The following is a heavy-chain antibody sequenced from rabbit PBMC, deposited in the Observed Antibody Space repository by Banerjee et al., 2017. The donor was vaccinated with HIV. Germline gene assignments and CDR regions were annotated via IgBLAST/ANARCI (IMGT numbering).Heavy chain of an antibody. CDR1: GFDFSNYG. J-gene: IGHJ4*01. D-gene: IGHD4-1*01. V-gene: IGHV1S47*01. CDR2: IDPVFGIT. Sequence: QEQLVESGGGLVKPEGSLTLSCKASGFDFSNYGVSWVRQAPGKGLEWIGYIDPVFGITYFANWVNGRFTISSHNAQNTLFLQLNSLTAADTATYFCVREVAAKFSLWGPGTLVTVS. CDR3: VREVAAKFSL.